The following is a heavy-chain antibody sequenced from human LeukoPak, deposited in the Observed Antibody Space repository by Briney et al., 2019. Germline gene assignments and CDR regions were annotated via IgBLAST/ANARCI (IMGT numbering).Heavy chain of an antibody. CDR3: ARGAYDFWSGYYTRAFDC. V-gene: IGHV4-61*02. CDR1: GGSISSGSYY. D-gene: IGHD3-3*01. Sequence: SQTLSLTXTVSGGSISSGSYYWSWIRQPAGKGLEWIGRIYTSGSTNYNPSLKSRVAISVDTSKNQFSLKLSSVTAADTAVYYCARGAYDFWSGYYTRAFDCWGQGTLVTVSS. CDR2: IYTSGST. J-gene: IGHJ4*02.